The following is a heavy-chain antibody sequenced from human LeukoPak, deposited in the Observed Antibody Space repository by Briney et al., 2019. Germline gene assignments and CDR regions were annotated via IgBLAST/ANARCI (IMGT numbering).Heavy chain of an antibody. CDR3: AKDPGYQVVYCFDY. Sequence: GGSLRLSCAASGFTFSSYSMSWLRQAPGKGQEWVSGISGSGGSTDYADSVKGRFTISRDNSKNTLYLQMNSLRVEDTAVYYCAKDPGYQVVYCFDYWGQGTLVTVSS. J-gene: IGHJ4*02. D-gene: IGHD2-2*01. CDR2: ISGSGGST. CDR1: GFTFSSYS. V-gene: IGHV3-23*01.